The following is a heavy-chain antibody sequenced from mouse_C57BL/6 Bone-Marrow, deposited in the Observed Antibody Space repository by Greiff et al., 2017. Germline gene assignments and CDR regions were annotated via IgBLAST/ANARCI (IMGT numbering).Heavy chain of an antibody. J-gene: IGHJ3*01. CDR1: GYAFSSSW. Sequence: VQLQESGPELVKPGASVKISCKASGYAFSSSWMNWVKQRPGKGLEWIGRIYPGDGDTNYNGKFKGKATLTADKSSSTAYMQLSSLTSEDSAVYFCARNLLLFAYWGQGTLVTVSA. V-gene: IGHV1-82*01. CDR2: IYPGDGDT. D-gene: IGHD2-10*01. CDR3: ARNLLLFAY.